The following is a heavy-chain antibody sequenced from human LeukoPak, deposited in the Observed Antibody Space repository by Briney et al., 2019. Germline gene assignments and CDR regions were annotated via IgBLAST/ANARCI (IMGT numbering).Heavy chain of an antibody. CDR1: GFTFSSYW. Sequence: GGSLRLSCAASGFTFSSYWMSWVRQAPGKGLEWVAHIKQDGSEKYYVDSVKGRFTISRDNAKNSLYLQMNSLRAEDTAVYYCARAPGIAAAGTVGFDYWGQGTLVTVSS. CDR3: ARAPGIAAAGTVGFDY. CDR2: IKQDGSEK. J-gene: IGHJ4*02. V-gene: IGHV3-7*04. D-gene: IGHD6-13*01.